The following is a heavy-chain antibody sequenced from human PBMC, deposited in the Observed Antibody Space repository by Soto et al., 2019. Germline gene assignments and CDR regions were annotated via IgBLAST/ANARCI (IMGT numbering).Heavy chain of an antibody. D-gene: IGHD1-1*01. CDR1: GFTFSEFD. J-gene: IGHJ4*02. Sequence: QVQLVESGGGVVQPGMSPSLSCADSGFTFSEFDMHWVRQAPGKGLEWVALISYLGTKTDYADSVKGRFTISRDNFQKTVSLQMESLRAEDSAVYFCARTDTGGTYFDYWGRGTLVTVSS. CDR2: ISYLGTKT. CDR3: ARTDTGGTYFDY. V-gene: IGHV3-33*08.